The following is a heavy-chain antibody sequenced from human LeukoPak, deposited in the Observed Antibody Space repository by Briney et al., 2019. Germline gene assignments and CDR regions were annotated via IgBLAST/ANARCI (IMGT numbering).Heavy chain of an antibody. D-gene: IGHD3-22*01. CDR3: ARDQYYDSYGYNDALDI. CDR1: EFTFTNYW. CDR2: IKQDGSEK. J-gene: IGHJ3*02. Sequence: QTGGPLRLSCAASEFTFTNYWMNWVRQVPGKGLEWVANIKQDGSEKYYVDSVKGRFTISRDNAKNSLYLQMNSLRAEDTAVYYCARDQYYDSYGYNDALDIWGQGTMVTVSS. V-gene: IGHV3-7*01.